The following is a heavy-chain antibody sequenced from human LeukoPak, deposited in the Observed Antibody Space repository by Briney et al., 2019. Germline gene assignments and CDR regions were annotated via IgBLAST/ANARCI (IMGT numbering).Heavy chain of an antibody. V-gene: IGHV4-34*01. CDR1: GGSFSGYY. CDR3: GRSIAAASYNWFDP. Sequence: SETLSLTFAVYGGSFSGYYWSWLRQPPAKGLEWIGEINHSGSTNYNPSLKSRVTISVDASKKQFSLMLSSVTAADTAVYYCGRSIAAASYNWFDPWGQGTLVTVSS. J-gene: IGHJ5*02. CDR2: INHSGST. D-gene: IGHD6-13*01.